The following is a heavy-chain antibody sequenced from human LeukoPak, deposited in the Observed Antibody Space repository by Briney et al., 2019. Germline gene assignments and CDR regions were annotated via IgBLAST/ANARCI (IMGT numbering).Heavy chain of an antibody. D-gene: IGHD6-19*01. CDR2: ISDSGGST. CDR3: AKDSAVAPTRLYYFDY. Sequence: GGSPRLSCAASGFTFSSYAMSWVRQAPGKGLEWVSTISDSGGSTYYADSVKGRFTISRDNSKNTLYLQMNSLRAEDTAVYYCAKDSAVAPTRLYYFDYWGQGTLVTVSS. V-gene: IGHV3-23*01. CDR1: GFTFSSYA. J-gene: IGHJ4*02.